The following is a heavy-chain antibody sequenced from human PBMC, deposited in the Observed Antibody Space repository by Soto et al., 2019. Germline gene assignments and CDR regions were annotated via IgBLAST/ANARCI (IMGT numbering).Heavy chain of an antibody. D-gene: IGHD2-2*02. J-gene: IGHJ4*02. V-gene: IGHV3-23*01. CDR2: ISGSGGST. CDR3: AKRGGALYGSFDY. CDR1: GFTFSSYA. Sequence: EVQLLESGGGLVQPGGSLRLFCAASGFTFSSYAMSWVRQAPGKGLEWVSAISGSGGSTYYADSVKGRFTISRDNSKNTLYLQMNSLRAEDTAVYYCAKRGGALYGSFDYSGQGTLVTVSS.